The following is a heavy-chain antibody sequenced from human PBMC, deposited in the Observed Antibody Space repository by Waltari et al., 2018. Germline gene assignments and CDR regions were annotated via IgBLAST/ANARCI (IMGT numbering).Heavy chain of an antibody. V-gene: IGHV3-74*01. CDR1: GFTFRRHW. Sequence: EVRLVESGGGLVQPGGSLRLSCAASGFTFRRHWLHWVRQVPGKGLVWVSRVKDGGRSISYADSVKGRFSISRDNAKNMLYLQMNSLRAEDTAVYYCARDLYHAMDVWGQGTTVIVSS. J-gene: IGHJ6*02. CDR2: VKDGGRSI. CDR3: ARDLYHAMDV.